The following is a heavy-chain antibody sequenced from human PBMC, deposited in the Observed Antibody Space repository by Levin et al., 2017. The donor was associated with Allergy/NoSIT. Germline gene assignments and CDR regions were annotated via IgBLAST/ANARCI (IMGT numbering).Heavy chain of an antibody. V-gene: IGHV3-23*01. Sequence: GASVKVSCAASGFTFSNYAMSWVRLAPGKGLEWVSAIRGRGISTYYADSVKGRFTISRDNSKNTLYLQMNSLRVEDTAVYYCAISSGWYRPTGAFDNWGQGTLVTVSS. CDR1: GFTFSNYA. D-gene: IGHD6-19*01. CDR3: AISSGWYRPTGAFDN. CDR2: IRGRGIST. J-gene: IGHJ4*02.